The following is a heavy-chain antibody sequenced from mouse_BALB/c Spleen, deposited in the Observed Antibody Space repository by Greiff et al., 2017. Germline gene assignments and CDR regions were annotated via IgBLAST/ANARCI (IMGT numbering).Heavy chain of an antibody. J-gene: IGHJ3*01. Sequence: DVQLVESGGGLVQPGGSRKLSCAASGFTFSSFGMHWVRQAPEKGLEWVAYISSGSSTIYYADTVKGRFTISRDNPKNTLFMQMTSLRSEDTAMYYCARGDVWFAYWGQGTLVTVSA. V-gene: IGHV5-17*02. CDR1: GFTFSSFG. CDR2: ISSGSSTI. D-gene: IGHD3-3*01. CDR3: ARGDVWFAY.